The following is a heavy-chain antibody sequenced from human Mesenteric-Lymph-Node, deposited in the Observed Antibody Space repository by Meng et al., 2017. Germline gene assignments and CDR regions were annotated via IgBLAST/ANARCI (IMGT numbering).Heavy chain of an antibody. CDR3: ARWGGTVRAYDV. CDR1: GAFVGSYY. D-gene: IGHD2-15*01. J-gene: IGHJ3*01. Sequence: SETLSLTCTVSGAFVGSYYWNWMRQSPEKGLEWIGYSHHSGDTKSNPSLQGRVSMSVDTSKNQLYLWLTSVTAADTAVYYCARWGGTVRAYDVLGQGKVVT. CDR2: SHHSGDT. V-gene: IGHV4-59*02.